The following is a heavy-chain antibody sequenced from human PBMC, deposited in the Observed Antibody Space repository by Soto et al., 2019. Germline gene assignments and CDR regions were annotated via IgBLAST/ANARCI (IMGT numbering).Heavy chain of an antibody. J-gene: IGHJ4*02. CDR1: GGSFSGFY. Sequence: PLDPLSLTCAVYGGSFSGFYGSWIRKPPGKGLEWIGEINHSGSTNYNPSLKSRVTISVDTSKNQFSLKLSSVTAADTVVYYCARGLYYYDSNPLDYWGQGTLVT. CDR3: ARGLYYYDSNPLDY. D-gene: IGHD3-22*01. V-gene: IGHV4-34*01. CDR2: INHSGST.